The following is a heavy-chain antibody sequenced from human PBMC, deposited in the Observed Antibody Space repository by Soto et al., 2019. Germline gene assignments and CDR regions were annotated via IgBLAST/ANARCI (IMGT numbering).Heavy chain of an antibody. CDR1: GFTFSDGW. CDR3: TTTGGHLHSDPFDY. V-gene: IGHV3-15*07. Sequence: EVQLVESGGGLVKPGGSLRLSCAASGFTFSDGWMNWVRQAPGKGREWVGRIKSKISGGTADYVAPVIGRFTISRDDSKNTVYLQMNSLKIEDTAVYYCTTTGGHLHSDPFDYWGQGALVNVSS. CDR2: IKSKISGGTA. D-gene: IGHD2-8*02. J-gene: IGHJ4*02.